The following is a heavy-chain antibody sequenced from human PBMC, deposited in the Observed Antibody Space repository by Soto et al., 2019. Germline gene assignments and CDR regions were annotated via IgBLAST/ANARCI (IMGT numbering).Heavy chain of an antibody. CDR3: ARWGCSGSNCNLNQRSFDL. CDR2: IWYDGSNK. CDR1: GFIFNEYG. D-gene: IGHD2-15*01. J-gene: IGHJ4*02. Sequence: ESGGGVVQPGRSLSLSCAASGFIFNEYGMHWVRQAPGKGLEWVAVIWYDGSNKYYADSVKGRFTFSRANSKNTMSLQMNSLRDEDTAIYYCARWGCSGSNCNLNQRSFDLWGQGTLVTVSS. V-gene: IGHV3-33*01.